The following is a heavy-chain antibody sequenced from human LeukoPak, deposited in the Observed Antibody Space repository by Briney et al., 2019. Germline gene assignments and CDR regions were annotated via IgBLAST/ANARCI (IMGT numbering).Heavy chain of an antibody. D-gene: IGHD6-19*01. CDR1: GGSISSGSYY. CDR3: ASQHSSGWYYFDY. Sequence: SQTLSLTCTVSGGSISSGSYYWSWIRQPAGKGLEWIGRIYTSGSTNYSPSLKSRVTISVDTSKNQFSLKLSSVTAADTAVYYCASQHSSGWYYFDYWGQGTLVTVSS. CDR2: IYTSGST. J-gene: IGHJ4*02. V-gene: IGHV4-61*02.